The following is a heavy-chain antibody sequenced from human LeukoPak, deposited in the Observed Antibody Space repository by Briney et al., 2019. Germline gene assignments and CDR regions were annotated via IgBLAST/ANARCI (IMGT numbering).Heavy chain of an antibody. D-gene: IGHD4-11*01. CDR1: GFTFRSYG. Sequence: GGSLRLSCAASGFTFRSYGMHWVRQAPGKGLEWVAFIRYDGTNKYQADSVKGRFTISRDNSKNTLYLQMNSLRAEDTAVYYCAKDRDYSNFVHYFFDYWGQGTLVTVSS. V-gene: IGHV3-30*02. J-gene: IGHJ4*02. CDR2: IRYDGTNK. CDR3: AKDRDYSNFVHYFFDY.